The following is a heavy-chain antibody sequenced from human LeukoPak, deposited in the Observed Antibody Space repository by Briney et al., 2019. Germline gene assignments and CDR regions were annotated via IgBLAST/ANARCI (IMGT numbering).Heavy chain of an antibody. J-gene: IGHJ4*02. Sequence: SVKVSCKASGGTFSTYAISWVRQAPGQGLEWVGRIVPILGTANYAQNFQGRVTITADRSTTTAYMELSSLRSEDTAVYYCARARNTGIVGATNDYWGQGTLVTVSS. CDR2: IVPILGTA. CDR3: ARARNTGIVGATNDY. CDR1: GGTFSTYA. D-gene: IGHD1-26*01. V-gene: IGHV1-69*04.